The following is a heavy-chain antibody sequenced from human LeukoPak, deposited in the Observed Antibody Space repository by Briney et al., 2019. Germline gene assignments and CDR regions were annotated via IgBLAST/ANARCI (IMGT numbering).Heavy chain of an antibody. CDR3: ATSGGVTWGLGDY. Sequence: GESLKISCKGSGYSFTNYWIAWVRQMPGKGLEWMGVICPGDSDTRYSPSFQGQVTISVDKSISTAYLQWTSLKASDTAMYYCATSGGVTWGLGDYWGQGTLVTVSS. D-gene: IGHD3-16*01. CDR2: ICPGDSDT. CDR1: GYSFTNYW. V-gene: IGHV5-51*01. J-gene: IGHJ4*02.